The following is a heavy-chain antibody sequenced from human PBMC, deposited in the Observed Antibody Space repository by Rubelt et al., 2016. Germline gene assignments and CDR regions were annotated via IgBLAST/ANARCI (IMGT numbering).Heavy chain of an antibody. J-gene: IGHJ4*02. D-gene: IGHD6-13*01. Sequence: EVQLVESGGGLVQPGGSLRLSCAASGFTFSTFSMTWVRQAPGKGLEWVANINQAGSEEHYVGSVKGRFTISRDNAKNSLYLQMNSLRAEDTAVYYCAREGSSWYIDQWGQGTLVTVSS. CDR3: AREGSSWYIDQ. V-gene: IGHV3-7*01. CDR1: GFTFSTFS. CDR2: INQAGSEE.